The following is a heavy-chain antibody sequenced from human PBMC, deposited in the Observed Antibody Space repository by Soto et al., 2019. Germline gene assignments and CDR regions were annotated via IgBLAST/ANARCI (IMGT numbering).Heavy chain of an antibody. CDR3: AKDPTFVPIPRVAWQFEP. CDR2: ISGSGGST. CDR1: GFTFSSYA. J-gene: IGHJ5*02. V-gene: IGHV3-23*01. D-gene: IGHD3-3*01. Sequence: PGGSLRLSCAASGFTFSSYAMSWVRQAPGKGLEWVSAISGSGGSTYYADSVKGRFTISRDNSKNTLYLQMNSLRAEDTAVYYCAKDPTFVPIPRVAWQFEPWGQGTLVTVSS.